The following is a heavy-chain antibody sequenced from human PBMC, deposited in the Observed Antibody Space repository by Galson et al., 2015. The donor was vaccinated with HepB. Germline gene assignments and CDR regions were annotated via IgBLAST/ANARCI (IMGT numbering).Heavy chain of an antibody. Sequence: SVKVSCKASGGTFSSYAISWVRQAPGQGLEWMGGIIPIFGTANCAQKFQGRVTITADESTSTAYMELSSLRSEDTAVYYCARDIKFVVVPAAINYYYGMDVWGQGTTVTVSS. CDR2: IIPIFGTA. D-gene: IGHD2-2*01. CDR3: ARDIKFVVVPAAINYYYGMDV. J-gene: IGHJ6*02. CDR1: GGTFSSYA. V-gene: IGHV1-69*13.